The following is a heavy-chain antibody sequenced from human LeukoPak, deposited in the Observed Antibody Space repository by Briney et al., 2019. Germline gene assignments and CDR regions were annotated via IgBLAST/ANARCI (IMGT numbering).Heavy chain of an antibody. J-gene: IGHJ5*01. D-gene: IGHD1-26*01. CDR2: ISSSSSYI. Sequence: PGGSLRLSCAASGFTFSSYSMNWVRQAPGKGLEWVSSISSSSSYIYYADSVKGRFTISRDNAKNSLYLQMNSLRAEDTALYYCGKDKSRTRGIVGIIVRVPDSWGQGALVTVSS. V-gene: IGHV3-21*04. CDR3: GKDKSRTRGIVGIIVRVPDS. CDR1: GFTFSSYS.